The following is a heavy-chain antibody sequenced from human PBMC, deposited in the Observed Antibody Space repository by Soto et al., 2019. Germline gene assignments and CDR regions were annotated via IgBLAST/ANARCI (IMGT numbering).Heavy chain of an antibody. CDR2: IYWDDDK. Sequence: QFTLKESGATLVKPIQTLTLTCTFSGFSLSTSGVGVGWIRQPPGKALEWLALIYWDDDKRYSPSLKSRLTITKHASKNQVVLTMTIMDPVDTATYYCAQDISVYYYLSYWVQGTLVSVSS. D-gene: IGHD3-22*01. J-gene: IGHJ4*02. CDR1: GFSLSTSGVG. V-gene: IGHV2-5*02. CDR3: AQDISVYYYLSY.